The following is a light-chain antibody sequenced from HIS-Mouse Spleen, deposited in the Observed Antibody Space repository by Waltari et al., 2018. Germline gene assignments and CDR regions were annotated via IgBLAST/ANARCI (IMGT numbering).Light chain of an antibody. CDR2: KDS. CDR3: YSAADNSGV. CDR1: VLAKKY. J-gene: IGLJ2*01. V-gene: IGLV3-27*01. Sequence: SCELTQPSSVSVSPGQTARITCAGDVLAKKYARWFQQKPGQAPVLVIYKDSERPSGIPERFSGSSSGTTVTLTISGAQVEDEADYYCYSAADNSGVFGGGTKLTVL.